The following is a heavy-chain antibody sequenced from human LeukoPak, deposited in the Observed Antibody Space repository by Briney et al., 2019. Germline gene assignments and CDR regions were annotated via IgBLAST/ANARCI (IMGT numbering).Heavy chain of an antibody. CDR2: IYYSGST. J-gene: IGHJ4*02. D-gene: IGHD6-6*01. CDR1: GGSISSGGYY. CDR3: ARVAARQEFDY. Sequence: PSETLSLTCTVSGGSISSGGYYWSWIRQHPGKGLEWIGYIYYSGSTYYNPSLKSRVTRSVDTSKNQFSLKLSSVTAADTAVYYCARVAARQEFDYWGQGTLVTVSS. V-gene: IGHV4-31*03.